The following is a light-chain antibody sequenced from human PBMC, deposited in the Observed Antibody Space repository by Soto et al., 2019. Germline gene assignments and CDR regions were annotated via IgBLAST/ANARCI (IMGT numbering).Light chain of an antibody. CDR3: SSYTIRITVV. CDR2: DVA. V-gene: IGLV2-14*03. Sequence: QSALTQPASVSGSPGQSITISCTGTSSDVGAYNYVSWYQHHPGKAPKLMIYDVANRPSGVSNRFSGSKSGNTASLTISGLQAEDEADYYCSSYTIRITVVFGGGTKVTVL. CDR1: SSDVGAYNY. J-gene: IGLJ2*01.